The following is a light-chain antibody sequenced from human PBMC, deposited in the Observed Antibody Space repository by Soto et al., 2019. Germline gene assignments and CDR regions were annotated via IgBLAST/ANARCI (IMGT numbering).Light chain of an antibody. CDR1: QSVSSN. Sequence: EIVMTQSPATLSVSPGERATLSCRASQSVSSNLAWYQQKPGQAPRLLIYGASTRATGIPARFSGSGSGTEFTLTISSLQSEDFAVYYCQQRSGWLTFGGGTKVEIK. J-gene: IGKJ4*01. V-gene: IGKV3-15*01. CDR2: GAS. CDR3: QQRSGWLT.